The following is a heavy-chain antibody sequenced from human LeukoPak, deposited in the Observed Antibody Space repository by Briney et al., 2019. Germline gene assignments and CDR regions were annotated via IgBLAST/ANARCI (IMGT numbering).Heavy chain of an antibody. V-gene: IGHV3-23*01. CDR3: ASLHSVDPAMANDFDY. J-gene: IGHJ4*02. Sequence: PGGSLRLSCAASGFTFSSYGMSWVRQAPGKGLEWVAAISGSGGSTYYADSVKGRFTISRDNSKNTLYLQMNSLRAEDTAVYYCASLHSVDPAMANDFDYWGQGTLVTVSS. CDR1: GFTFSSYG. D-gene: IGHD5-18*01. CDR2: ISGSGGST.